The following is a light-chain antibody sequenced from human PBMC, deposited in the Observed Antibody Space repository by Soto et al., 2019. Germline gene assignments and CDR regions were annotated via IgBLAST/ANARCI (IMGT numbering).Light chain of an antibody. V-gene: IGLV2-23*02. CDR2: EDS. Sequence: QPVSVSGSPGQSITISCTGSSSDVGKYNLVSWYQWHPGKAPKLMIYEDSQRPSGVSNRFSGSKSGNTASLTISGLQAEDEADYYCCSYAGSDIFVVFGGGTKVTVL. J-gene: IGLJ2*01. CDR3: CSYAGSDIFVV. CDR1: SSDVGKYNL.